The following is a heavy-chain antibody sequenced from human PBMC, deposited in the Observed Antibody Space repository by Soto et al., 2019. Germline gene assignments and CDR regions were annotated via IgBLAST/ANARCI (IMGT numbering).Heavy chain of an antibody. CDR2: ISGSGGST. D-gene: IGHD6-13*01. CDR3: AKDQYPYNSNWQLDY. V-gene: IGHV3-23*01. CDR1: GFTFSSYA. J-gene: IGHJ4*02. Sequence: GGSLRLSCAASGFTFSSYAMNWVRQAPGKGLEWVSLISGSGGSTYYADSVKGRFTISRDNSKNTLYLQMNSLRAEDTAIYYCAKDQYPYNSNWQLDYWGQGTLVTVSS.